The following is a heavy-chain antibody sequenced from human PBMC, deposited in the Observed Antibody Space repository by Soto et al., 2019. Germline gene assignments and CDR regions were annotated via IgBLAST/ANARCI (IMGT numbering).Heavy chain of an antibody. CDR3: ARDGPYYYDSSGYLRGYYYGMDV. Sequence: GASVKVSCKASGYTLTSYYMHWVRQAPGQGLEWMGIINPSGGSTSYAQKFQGRVTMTRDTSTSTVYMELSSLRSEDTAVYYCARDGPYYYDSSGYLRGYYYGMDVWGQGTTVTVSS. CDR1: GYTLTSYY. CDR2: INPSGGST. D-gene: IGHD3-22*01. J-gene: IGHJ6*02. V-gene: IGHV1-46*01.